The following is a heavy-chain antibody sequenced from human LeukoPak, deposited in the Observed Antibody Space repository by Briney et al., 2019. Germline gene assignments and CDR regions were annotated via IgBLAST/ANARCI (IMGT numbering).Heavy chain of an antibody. J-gene: IGHJ4*02. Sequence: GASLQISCEGAGSIFTSYWVGWVRPLPGKVLEWMGIIYPGDCDTRYSPSFQGQVTISADKSISTAYLQWSSLKASDTAMYYCARGAAGTEYYFDYWGQGTLVTVSS. CDR3: ARGAAGTEYYFDY. V-gene: IGHV5-51*01. CDR2: IYPGDCDT. CDR1: GSIFTSYW. D-gene: IGHD6-13*01.